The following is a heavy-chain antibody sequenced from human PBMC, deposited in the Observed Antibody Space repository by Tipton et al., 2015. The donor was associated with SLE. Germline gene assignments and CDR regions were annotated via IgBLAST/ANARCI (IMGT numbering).Heavy chain of an antibody. CDR1: DGSITNYY. J-gene: IGHJ4*02. D-gene: IGHD3-3*01. V-gene: IGHV4-59*01. CDR3: ARHEWKIAVDY. CDR2: IYYSGST. Sequence: TLSLTCTVSDGSITNYYWSWIRQPPGKGLEWIGSIYYSGSTNYNPSLKSRVTMSMDTSNNQFSLKLRSVTAADTAVYFCARHEWKIAVDYWGQGILVTVSS.